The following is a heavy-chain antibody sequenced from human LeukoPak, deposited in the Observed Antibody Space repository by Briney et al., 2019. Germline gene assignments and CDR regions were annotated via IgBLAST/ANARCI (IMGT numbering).Heavy chain of an antibody. Sequence: GGTLRLSCAASGFTFSSYGMSWVRQAPGKGLEWVSAISGSGGSTYYADSVKGRFTISRDNSKNTLYLQMNSLRAEDTAIYYCAKDFVFWSGNAFDIWGQGTMATVSS. CDR1: GFTFSSYG. J-gene: IGHJ3*02. V-gene: IGHV3-23*01. D-gene: IGHD3-3*01. CDR2: ISGSGGST. CDR3: AKDFVFWSGNAFDI.